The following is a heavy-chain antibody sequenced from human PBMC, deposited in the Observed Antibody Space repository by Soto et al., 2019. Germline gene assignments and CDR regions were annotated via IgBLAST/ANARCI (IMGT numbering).Heavy chain of an antibody. J-gene: IGHJ6*02. Sequence: PGESLKISCKGSGYSFTSYWISWVRQMPGKGLEWMGRIDPSDSYTNYSPSFQGHVTISADKSISTAYLQWGSLKASDTAMYYCARRRYYGSGSYYQHYGMDVWGQGTTVTVSS. V-gene: IGHV5-10-1*01. CDR2: IDPSDSYT. D-gene: IGHD3-10*01. CDR1: GYSFTSYW. CDR3: ARRRYYGSGSYYQHYGMDV.